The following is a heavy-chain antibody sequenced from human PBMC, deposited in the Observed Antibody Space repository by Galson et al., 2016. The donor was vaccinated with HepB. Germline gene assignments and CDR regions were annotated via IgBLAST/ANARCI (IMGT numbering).Heavy chain of an antibody. J-gene: IGHJ4*02. Sequence: SLRLSCAASGFRFSDRAMNWVRQPPGKGLEWVAVIWPNGNSQYYADSVKGRFTISRDNSKNTLYLQMSSLRAEDTAVYYCARDSGDSWSGYSAYYDYWGQGTLVNV. CDR1: GFRFSDRA. CDR2: IWPNGNSQ. V-gene: IGHV3-33*01. CDR3: ARDSGDSWSGYSAYYDY. D-gene: IGHD3-3*01.